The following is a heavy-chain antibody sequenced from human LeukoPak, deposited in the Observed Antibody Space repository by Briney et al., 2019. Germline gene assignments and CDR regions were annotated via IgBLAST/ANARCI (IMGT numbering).Heavy chain of an antibody. J-gene: IGHJ6*02. D-gene: IGHD3-9*01. V-gene: IGHV4-61*05. CDR2: IYYSGST. Sequence: SETLSLTCTVSAGSISNTNYYWAWIRQPPGRGLEWIGYIYYSGSTNYNPSLKSRVTISVDTSKNQFSLKLSSVTAADTAVYYCARHISDYDILTGPYYYGMDVWGQGTTVTVSS. CDR3: ARHISDYDILTGPYYYGMDV. CDR1: AGSISNTNYY.